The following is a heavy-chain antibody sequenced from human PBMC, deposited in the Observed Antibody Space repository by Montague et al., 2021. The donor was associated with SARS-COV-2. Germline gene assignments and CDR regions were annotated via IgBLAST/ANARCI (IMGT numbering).Heavy chain of an antibody. V-gene: IGHV3-23*01. Sequence: SLRLSCAASGFTFSSYAMSWVRQALGKGLEWVSAISGSGGSTYYADSVKGRFTISKDNSKNTLYLQMNSLRAEDTAVYYCARAYSGSYLSAFDIWGQGTMVTVSS. J-gene: IGHJ3*02. CDR3: ARAYSGSYLSAFDI. CDR2: ISGSGGST. CDR1: GFTFSSYA. D-gene: IGHD1-26*01.